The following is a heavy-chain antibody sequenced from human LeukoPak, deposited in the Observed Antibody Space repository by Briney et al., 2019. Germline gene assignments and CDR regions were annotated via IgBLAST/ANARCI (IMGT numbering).Heavy chain of an antibody. CDR2: IKQDGSEK. Sequence: GGSLRLSCAASGFTFSSYWMSWVRQAPGKGLEWVANIKQDGSEKYYVDSVKGRFTISRDNAKNSLYLQMNSLRAEDTAVYYCARSRGSYHTNFDYWGRGTLVTVSS. V-gene: IGHV3-7*01. J-gene: IGHJ4*02. CDR3: ARSRGSYHTNFDY. D-gene: IGHD1-26*01. CDR1: GFTFSSYW.